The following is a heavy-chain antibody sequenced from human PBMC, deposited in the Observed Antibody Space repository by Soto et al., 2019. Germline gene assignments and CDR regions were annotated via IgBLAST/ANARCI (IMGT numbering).Heavy chain of an antibody. Sequence: ASVKVSCEASGGTFSSYAISWVRQAPGQGLEWMGGIIPIFGTANYAQKFQGRVTITADKSTSTAYMELSSLRSEDTAVYYCARDQQLANHLYYYYGRDAWGQGTXVT. V-gene: IGHV1-69*06. D-gene: IGHD6-13*01. CDR2: IIPIFGTA. J-gene: IGHJ6*02. CDR3: ARDQQLANHLYYYYGRDA. CDR1: GGTFSSYA.